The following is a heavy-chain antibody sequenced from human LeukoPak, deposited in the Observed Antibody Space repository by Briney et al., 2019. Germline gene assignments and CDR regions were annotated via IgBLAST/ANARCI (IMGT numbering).Heavy chain of an antibody. CDR2: INHSGST. Sequence: ETLSLTCAVYGGSFSGYYWSWIRQPPGKGLEWIGEINHSGSTNYNPSLKSRVTISVDTSKNQFSLKLSSVTAADTAVYYCARDLAVAGIFDWFDPWGQGTLVTVSS. CDR1: GGSFSGYY. D-gene: IGHD6-19*01. J-gene: IGHJ5*02. CDR3: ARDLAVAGIFDWFDP. V-gene: IGHV4-34*01.